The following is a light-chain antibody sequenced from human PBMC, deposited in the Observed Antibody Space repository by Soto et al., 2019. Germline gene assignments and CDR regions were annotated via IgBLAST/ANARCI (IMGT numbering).Light chain of an antibody. CDR3: QQYEKWPPSIT. J-gene: IGKJ5*01. CDR2: GAS. V-gene: IGKV3-15*01. Sequence: EIVFTQAPDTLALSPGVRATLYCRASQSVSSYVAWYQHKPGQAPRLLIYGASIRATGISARFSGSRSGTEFTLTISRLQSEDFAVYYCQQYEKWPPSITFGHCTRLEIK. CDR1: QSVSSY.